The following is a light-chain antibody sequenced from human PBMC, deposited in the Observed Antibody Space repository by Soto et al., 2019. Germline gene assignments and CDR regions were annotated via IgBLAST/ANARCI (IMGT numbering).Light chain of an antibody. CDR1: QNVGSY. CDR2: GAS. CDR3: QQYNNWPPT. J-gene: IGKJ5*01. Sequence: EIVLTQSPATLSLSPGERATLSCRASQNVGSYLAWYQQKRGQAPRLLIYGASTRATGIPARFSGSGSGTEFTLTISSLQSEDFAVYYCQQYNNWPPTFGQGRLLENK. V-gene: IGKV3-15*01.